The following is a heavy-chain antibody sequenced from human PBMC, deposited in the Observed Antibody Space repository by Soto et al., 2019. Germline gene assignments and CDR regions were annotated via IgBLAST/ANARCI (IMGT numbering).Heavy chain of an antibody. J-gene: IGHJ4*02. V-gene: IGHV3-74*01. CDR2: IDRDGSST. Sequence: EVQLVESGGGLVQPGGSLRLSCAASGFTLSIYWMHWVRQAPGKGLEWVSRIDRDGSSTTYADSVKGRFTISRDSAKNTLYLQMNSLRVEDTAVYYCARDPAPIGWYDYWGQGTLVTVSS. D-gene: IGHD6-19*01. CDR3: ARDPAPIGWYDY. CDR1: GFTLSIYW.